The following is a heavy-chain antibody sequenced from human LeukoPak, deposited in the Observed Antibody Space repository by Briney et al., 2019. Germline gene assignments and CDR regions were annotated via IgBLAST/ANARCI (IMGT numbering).Heavy chain of an antibody. D-gene: IGHD2-15*01. CDR1: GYTFTSYG. CDR3: ARDLDCSGGSCYGWFDP. CDR2: ISAYNGNT. Sequence: ASVKASCKASGYTFTSYGISWVRQAPGQGLEWMGWISAYNGNTNYAQKLQGRVTMTTDTSTSTAYMELRSLRSDDTAVYYCARDLDCSGGSCYGWFDPWGQGTLVTVSS. J-gene: IGHJ5*02. V-gene: IGHV1-18*01.